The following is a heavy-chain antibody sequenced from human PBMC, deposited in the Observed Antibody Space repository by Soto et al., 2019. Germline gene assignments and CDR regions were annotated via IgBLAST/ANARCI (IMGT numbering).Heavy chain of an antibody. Sequence: SQTLSLTCAITGDSVSSNSAGWSWVRQSPSRGLEWLGRTYYRSKWYYEYAVSVKSRITINPDTSKNQFSLQLNSVTPEDTAVYYCARAPSIAARLDLDYWGQGTLVTVSS. CDR3: ARAPSIAARLDLDY. CDR1: GDSVSSNSAG. CDR2: TYYRSKWYY. D-gene: IGHD6-6*01. J-gene: IGHJ4*02. V-gene: IGHV6-1*01.